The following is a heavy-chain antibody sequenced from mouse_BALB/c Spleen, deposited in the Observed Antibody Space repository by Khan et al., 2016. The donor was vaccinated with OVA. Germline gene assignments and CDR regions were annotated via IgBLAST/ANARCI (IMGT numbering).Heavy chain of an antibody. CDR3: ARNRERGCYWYFDV. V-gene: IGHV2-6-4*01. CDR2: IWSGGST. J-gene: IGHJ1*01. D-gene: IGHD3-3*01. CDR1: GFSLSRYS. Sequence: VQLQESGPGLVAPSQSLSITCTVSGFSLSRYSVHWVRQPPGKGLEWLGIIWSGGSTDCNSALKSRLSISKDNSKSQVFLKMSSLLTDDTAMYYGARNRERGCYWYFDVWGAGTTVTVAS.